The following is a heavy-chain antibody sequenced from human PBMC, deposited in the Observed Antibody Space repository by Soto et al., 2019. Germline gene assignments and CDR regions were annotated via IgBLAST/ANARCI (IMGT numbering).Heavy chain of an antibody. Sequence: SETLSLTCTVSGGSISSGGYYWSWIRQHPGKGLEWIGYIYYSGSTYYNPSLKSRVTISVDTSKNQFSLKLSSVTAADTAVYYCARGGGAAPVNYWGQGTLVTVSS. CDR2: IYYSGST. V-gene: IGHV4-31*03. CDR3: ARGGGAAPVNY. J-gene: IGHJ4*02. D-gene: IGHD1-26*01. CDR1: GGSISSGGYY.